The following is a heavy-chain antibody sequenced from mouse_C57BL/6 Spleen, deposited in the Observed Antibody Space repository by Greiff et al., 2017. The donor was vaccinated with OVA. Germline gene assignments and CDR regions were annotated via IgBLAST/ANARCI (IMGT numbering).Heavy chain of an antibody. CDR2: ISYDGSN. Sequence: ESVPGLVKPSQSLSLTCSVTGYSITSGYSWNWIRPFPGNKLEWMGYISYDGSNNYNPSLKNRISITRDTAKNQFFLKLNSVTTEDTATNYCARREYGNLFDYWGQGTTLTVSS. CDR1: GYSITSGYS. D-gene: IGHD2-1*01. CDR3: ARREYGNLFDY. J-gene: IGHJ2*01. V-gene: IGHV3-6*01.